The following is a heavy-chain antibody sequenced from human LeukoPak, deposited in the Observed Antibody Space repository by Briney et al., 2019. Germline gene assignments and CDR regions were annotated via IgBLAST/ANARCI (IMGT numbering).Heavy chain of an antibody. Sequence: GGSLRLSCAASGFTFTDVYMSWIRQSPGKGLEWLAYISPNSADISYADSVKGRFTISRDNAKKSLYLQMNSLRAEDTAVYYCASLVYCGGDCYTDYWGQGTLVTVSS. V-gene: IGHV3-11*06. CDR2: ISPNSADI. CDR1: GFTFTDVY. CDR3: ASLVYCGGDCYTDY. D-gene: IGHD2-21*02. J-gene: IGHJ4*02.